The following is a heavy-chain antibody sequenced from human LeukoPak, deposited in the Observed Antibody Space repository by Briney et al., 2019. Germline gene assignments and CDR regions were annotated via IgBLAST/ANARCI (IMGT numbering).Heavy chain of an antibody. D-gene: IGHD6-6*01. CDR1: GYTFTGYY. CDR2: IDPNSGGT. CDR3: ASTTYSSSSPDY. J-gene: IGHJ4*02. V-gene: IGHV1-2*02. Sequence: ASVKVSCKASGYTFTGYYMHWVRQAPGQGLEWMGWIDPNSGGTNYAQKFQGRVTMTRDTSISTAYMELSRLRSDDTAVYYCASTTYSSSSPDYWGQGTLVTVSS.